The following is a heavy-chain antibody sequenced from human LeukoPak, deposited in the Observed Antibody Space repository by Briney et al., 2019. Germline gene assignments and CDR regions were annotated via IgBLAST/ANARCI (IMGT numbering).Heavy chain of an antibody. CDR3: ARGADFWSGYNAY. Sequence: GASVKVSCKSSGYSFAGYHMHWVRQAPGQGLEWMGWVDPNGGDTNYAQKFQGGVTMTRDTSVSTAYMELSGLRSDDTAVYYCARGADFWSGYNAYWGQGTLVSVSS. V-gene: IGHV1-2*02. CDR2: VDPNGGDT. D-gene: IGHD3-3*01. J-gene: IGHJ4*02. CDR1: GYSFAGYH.